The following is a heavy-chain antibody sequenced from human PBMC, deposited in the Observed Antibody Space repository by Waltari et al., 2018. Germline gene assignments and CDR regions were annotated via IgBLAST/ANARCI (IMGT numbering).Heavy chain of an antibody. CDR1: GFTFSSYS. CDR3: ARLNRWDSSAPTDDY. Sequence: EVQLVESGGGLVKPGGSLRLSCAASGFTFSSYSMNWVRQAPGKGLEWVSSISSSSSYIYYADSVKGRFTISRDNAKNSLYLQMNSLRAEDTAVYYCARLNRWDSSAPTDDYWGQGTLVTVSS. D-gene: IGHD3-22*01. V-gene: IGHV3-21*01. CDR2: ISSSSSYI. J-gene: IGHJ4*02.